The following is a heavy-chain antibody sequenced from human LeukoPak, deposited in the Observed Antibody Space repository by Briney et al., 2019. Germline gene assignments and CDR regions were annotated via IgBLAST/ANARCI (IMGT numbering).Heavy chain of an antibody. CDR1: GGSITSGSYY. CDR2: IGST. V-gene: IGHV4-61*09. CDR3: PRGLNCDVRSCCPHLYCDL. Sequence: SETLSLTCTVSGGSITSGSYYWSWIRQPAGKGLEWVGHIGSTNYNPSLKSRVTISVDTSKNQFSLKLSSVSAADTAVYYCPRGLNCDVRSCCPHLYCDLGGRGTLVTVSS. J-gene: IGHJ2*01. D-gene: IGHD3-3*01.